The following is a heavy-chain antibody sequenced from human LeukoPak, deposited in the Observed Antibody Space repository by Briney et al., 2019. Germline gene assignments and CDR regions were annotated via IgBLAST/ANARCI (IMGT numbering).Heavy chain of an antibody. CDR3: AKARDYRAHNWSDP. D-gene: IGHD5-24*01. CDR2: ISGSGGST. CDR1: GFTFSSYA. Sequence: GGSLGLSCAASGFTFSSYAMSWVRQAPGKGLEWVSAISGSGGSTYYADSVKGRFTISRDNSKNTLYLQMNSLRAEDTAVYYCAKARDYRAHNWSDPWGQGTLVTVSS. J-gene: IGHJ5*02. V-gene: IGHV3-23*01.